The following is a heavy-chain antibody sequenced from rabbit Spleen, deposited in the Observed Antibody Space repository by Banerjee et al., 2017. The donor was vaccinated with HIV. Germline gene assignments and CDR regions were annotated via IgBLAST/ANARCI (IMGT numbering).Heavy chain of an antibody. CDR1: GFSFSSSYY. CDR3: ARDDGSYDYIDGYFNL. Sequence: QSLEESGGGLFQPGASLALTCTASGFSFSSSYYMCWVRQAPGKGLEWIACISGGSSAFTDYATWAKGRFTISKTSSTTVTLQLTSLTAADTATYFCARDDGSYDYIDGYFNLWGPGTLVTVS. J-gene: IGHJ4*01. V-gene: IGHV1S40*01. CDR2: ISGGSSAFT. D-gene: IGHD6-1*01.